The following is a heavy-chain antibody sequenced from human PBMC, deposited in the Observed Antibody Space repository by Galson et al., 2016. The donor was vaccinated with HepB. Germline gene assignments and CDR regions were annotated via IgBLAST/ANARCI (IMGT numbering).Heavy chain of an antibody. V-gene: IGHV3-30*04. CDR1: GFTFSGHS. D-gene: IGHD2-2*01. CDR3: VRGSSPGAWLEDS. CDR2: MSSDGGEK. J-gene: IGHJ4*02. Sequence: SLRLSCAAFGFTFSGHSLHWVRQPPGKGLEWVALMSSDGGEKEYAASVEGRFTIARDNSKSTGSLQMNDPRPADTAIYYCVRGSSPGAWLEDSWGQGTLVIVSS.